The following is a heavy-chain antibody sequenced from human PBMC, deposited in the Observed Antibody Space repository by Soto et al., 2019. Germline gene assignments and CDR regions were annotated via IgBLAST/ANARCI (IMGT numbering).Heavy chain of an antibody. Sequence: GGSLRLSCAASGFTFSNAWMSWVRQAPGKGLEWVGRIKSKTDGGTTDYAAPVKGRFTISRDDSKNTLYLQMNSLKTEYTAVYYCTTGRIFGALDAFDIWGQGTMVTVSS. CDR2: IKSKTDGGTT. D-gene: IGHD3-3*01. J-gene: IGHJ3*02. CDR3: TTGRIFGALDAFDI. V-gene: IGHV3-15*01. CDR1: GFTFSNAW.